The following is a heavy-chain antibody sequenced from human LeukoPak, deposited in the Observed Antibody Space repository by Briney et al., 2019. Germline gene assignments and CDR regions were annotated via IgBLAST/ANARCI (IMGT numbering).Heavy chain of an antibody. CDR2: ISSSGSTI. CDR1: GFTFSDYY. J-gene: IGHJ4*02. Sequence: GGSLRLSCVASGFTFSDYYMSWIRQAPGKGLEWVSYISSSGSTIYYADSVKGRFTISRDNAKNSLYLQMNSLRAEDTAVYYCARVAHLHTARAPFDYWGQGTLVTVSS. CDR3: ARVAHLHTARAPFDY. V-gene: IGHV3-11*04. D-gene: IGHD5-18*01.